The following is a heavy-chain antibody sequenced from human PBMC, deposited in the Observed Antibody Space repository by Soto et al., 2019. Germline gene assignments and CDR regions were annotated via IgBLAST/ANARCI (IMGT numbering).Heavy chain of an antibody. CDR2: IYPRDSDT. CDR3: ARGSEWSGFDY. V-gene: IGHV5-51*01. CDR1: AYDFTNYW. Sequence: GESLKISCKGSAYDFTNYWIGWVRQMPGRGLEWMGIIYPRDSDTTYSPSFQGQFTFSVDRSITTAYLQWTSLKASDTAMYYCARGSEWSGFDYWGQGTLVTVS. D-gene: IGHD3-10*01. J-gene: IGHJ4*02.